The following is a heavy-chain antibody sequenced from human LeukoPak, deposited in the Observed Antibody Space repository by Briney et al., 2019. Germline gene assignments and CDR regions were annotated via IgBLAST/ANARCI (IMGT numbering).Heavy chain of an antibody. J-gene: IGHJ5*02. V-gene: IGHV4-34*01. CDR3: ARRPLRSGYFRPNWFDP. Sequence: PSETLSLTCTVSGGSISSYYWSWIRQPPGKGLEWIGEINHSGSTNYNPSLKSRVTISVDTSKNQFSLKLSSVTAADTAVYYCARRPLRSGYFRPNWFDPWGQGTQVTVSS. D-gene: IGHD3-3*01. CDR1: GGSISSYY. CDR2: INHSGST.